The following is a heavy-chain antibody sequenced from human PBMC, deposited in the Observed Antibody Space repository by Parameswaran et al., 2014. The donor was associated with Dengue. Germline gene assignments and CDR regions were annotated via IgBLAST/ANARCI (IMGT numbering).Heavy chain of an antibody. V-gene: IGHV1-46*01. CDR2: INPSGGST. CDR3: ARDFNYDYVWGSYRYGNWFDP. J-gene: IGHJ5*02. D-gene: IGHD3-16*02. Sequence: WVRQAPGQGLEWMGIINPSGGSTGYAQKFQGRVTMTRDTSTSTVYMELSSLRSEDTAVYYCARDFNYDYVWGSYRYGNWFDPWGQGTLVTVSS.